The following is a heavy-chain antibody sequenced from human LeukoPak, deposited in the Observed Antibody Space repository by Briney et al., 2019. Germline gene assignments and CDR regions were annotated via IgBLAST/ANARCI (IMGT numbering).Heavy chain of an antibody. D-gene: IGHD1-26*01. CDR2: INPNSGGT. Sequence: GASVKVSCKASGYTFTGYYIHWVRQAPGQGLEWMGRINPNSGGTNYAQKFQGRVTMTRDTSISTAYMDLSGLRSDDTAIYYCARAWMVGALTDYWGQGTLVTVSS. V-gene: IGHV1-2*06. CDR3: ARAWMVGALTDY. J-gene: IGHJ4*02. CDR1: GYTFTGYY.